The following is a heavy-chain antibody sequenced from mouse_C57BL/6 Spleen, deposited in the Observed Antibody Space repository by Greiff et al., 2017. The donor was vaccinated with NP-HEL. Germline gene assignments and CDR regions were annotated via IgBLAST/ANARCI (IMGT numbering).Heavy chain of an antibody. J-gene: IGHJ2*01. D-gene: IGHD5-1*01. CDR3: ARNPNVYPYYFDY. V-gene: IGHV3-6*01. CDR2: ISYDGSN. Sequence: ESGPGLVKPSQSLSLTCSVTGYSITSGYYWNWIRQFPGNKLEWMGYISYDGSNNYNPSLKNRISITRDTSKNQFFLKLNSVTTEDTATYYCARNPNVYPYYFDYWGQGTTLTVSS. CDR1: GYSITSGYY.